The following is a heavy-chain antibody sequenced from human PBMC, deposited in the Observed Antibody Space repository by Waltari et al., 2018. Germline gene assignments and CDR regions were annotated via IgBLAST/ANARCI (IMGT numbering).Heavy chain of an antibody. V-gene: IGHV4-59*08. CDR1: GGSLSSYY. CDR2: IYYSGST. Sequence: QVQLQESVPGLGKPSETLCLTCTVSGGSLSSYYWSWIRQPPGKGLEWIGYIYYSGSTNYNPSLKSRVTISVDTSKNQFSLKLSSVTAADTAVYYCARLRDPSITGTTGWYFDLWGRGTLVTVSS. J-gene: IGHJ2*01. CDR3: ARLRDPSITGTTGWYFDL. D-gene: IGHD1-7*01.